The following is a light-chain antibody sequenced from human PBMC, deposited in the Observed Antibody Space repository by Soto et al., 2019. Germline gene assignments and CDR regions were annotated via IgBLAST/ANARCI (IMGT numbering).Light chain of an antibody. V-gene: IGKV3-20*01. CDR3: QQYGTSPQG. CDR2: AAS. Sequence: EIVLTQSPGTLSLSPGERATLSCRASQSVSSSYLAWYQQKPGQAPRLLIYAASSRATGIPDRFSGSGSGTDFTLTISRLEPEDFAVYYCQQYGTSPQGFGPGKKVDIK. J-gene: IGKJ3*01. CDR1: QSVSSSY.